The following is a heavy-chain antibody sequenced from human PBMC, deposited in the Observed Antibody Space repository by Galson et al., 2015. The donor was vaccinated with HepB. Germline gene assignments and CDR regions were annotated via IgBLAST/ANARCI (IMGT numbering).Heavy chain of an antibody. D-gene: IGHD3-10*01. J-gene: IGHJ5*02. Sequence: FLRLSCAASDFTFSSFVISWVRQAPGKGLEWVANIKQDGGEKYYVDSVKGRFTISRDNAKNSLYLQMNSLRAEDTAVYYCARHGVGGSGSYNWLDPWGQGTLVTVSS. V-gene: IGHV3-7*03. CDR2: IKQDGGEK. CDR1: DFTFSSFV. CDR3: ARHGVGGSGSYNWLDP.